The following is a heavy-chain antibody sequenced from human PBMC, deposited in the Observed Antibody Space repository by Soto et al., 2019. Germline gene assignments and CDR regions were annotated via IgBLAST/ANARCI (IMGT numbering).Heavy chain of an antibody. V-gene: IGHV3-33*01. D-gene: IGHD2-2*02. CDR1: GFTFSSYG. CDR3: ARDQKPNDIVVVPAAIAY. J-gene: IGHJ4*02. Sequence: PGGSLRLSCAASGFTFSSYGMHWVRQAPGKGLEWVAVIWYDGSNKYYADSVKGRFTISRDNSKNTLYLQMSSLRAEDTAVYYCARDQKPNDIVVVPAAIAYWGQGTLVTVSS. CDR2: IWYDGSNK.